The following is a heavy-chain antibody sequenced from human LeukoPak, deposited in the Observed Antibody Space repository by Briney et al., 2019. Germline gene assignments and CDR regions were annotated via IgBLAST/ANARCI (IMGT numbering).Heavy chain of an antibody. CDR3: ARGRSGLDY. Sequence: GGSLRLSCAASGFTFSNAWMSWVRQAPGKGLEWVANIKPDGSEKYYVDSVKGRFTISRDNAKNSLYLQMNSLRAEDTAVYYCARGRSGLDYWGQGTLVTVSS. J-gene: IGHJ4*02. CDR1: GFTFSNAW. V-gene: IGHV3-7*01. D-gene: IGHD2-15*01. CDR2: IKPDGSEK.